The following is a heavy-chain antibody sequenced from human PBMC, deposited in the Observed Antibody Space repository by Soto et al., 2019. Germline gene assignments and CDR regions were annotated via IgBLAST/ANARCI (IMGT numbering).Heavy chain of an antibody. CDR1: GFAFRSYG. CDR3: ARYPYVWGSYTQTCYFDL. CDR2: VWHDGSNK. J-gene: IGHJ2*01. D-gene: IGHD3-16*01. V-gene: IGHV3-33*01. Sequence: QVQVVESGGGVVQSGRSLRLSCAASGFAFRSYGMHWVRQAPGKGLEWVAVVWHDGSNKYYADSVKGRFTISRDNSKNTLYLQMDSRRAEDTAVYYCARYPYVWGSYTQTCYFDLWGRGTLVTVSS.